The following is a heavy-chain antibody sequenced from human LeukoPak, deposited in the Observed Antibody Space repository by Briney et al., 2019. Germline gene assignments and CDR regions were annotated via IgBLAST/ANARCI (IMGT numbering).Heavy chain of an antibody. Sequence: GGSLRLSCAASGFTFTTYWMGWVRQAPGKGLEWVANIKQDGSEKYYVDSVKGRFTISRDDARSSVYLQLRSLRAEDTALYFCARGRGWVDHWGQGTLVTVSS. V-gene: IGHV3-7*01. CDR2: IKQDGSEK. J-gene: IGHJ4*02. CDR3: ARGRGWVDH. CDR1: GFTFTTYW. D-gene: IGHD3-16*01.